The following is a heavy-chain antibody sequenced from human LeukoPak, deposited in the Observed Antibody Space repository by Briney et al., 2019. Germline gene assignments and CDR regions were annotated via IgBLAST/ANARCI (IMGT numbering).Heavy chain of an antibody. D-gene: IGHD2-2*01. CDR3: ARDLCSTTSCFDY. V-gene: IGHV3-30-3*01. CDR1: GFTFSSYA. CDR2: ISYDGSNK. Sequence: GRSLRLSCAASGFTFSSYAMHWVRQAPGNGMGWVAVISYDGSNKYDAYSVKGRFTISRDNSKNTLYLQMDSLRVEDTAVYYCARDLCSTTSCFDYWGQGTLVSVSS. J-gene: IGHJ4*02.